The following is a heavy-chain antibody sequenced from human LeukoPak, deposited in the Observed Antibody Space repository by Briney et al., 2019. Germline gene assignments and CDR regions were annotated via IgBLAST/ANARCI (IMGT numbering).Heavy chain of an antibody. J-gene: IGHJ4*02. Sequence: SETLSPTCAVYGGSFSGYYWSWIRQPPGKGLEWIGEINHSGSTNYNPSLKSRVTISVDTSKNQFSLKLSSVTAADTAVYYCAGGGDYGGYGYFDYWGQGTLVTVSS. D-gene: IGHD4-17*01. CDR2: INHSGST. CDR3: AGGGDYGGYGYFDY. CDR1: GGSFSGYY. V-gene: IGHV4-34*01.